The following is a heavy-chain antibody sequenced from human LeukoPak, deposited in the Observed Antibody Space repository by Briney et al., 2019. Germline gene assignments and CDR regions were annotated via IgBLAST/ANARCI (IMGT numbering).Heavy chain of an antibody. V-gene: IGHV4-34*01. J-gene: IGHJ4*02. CDR2: VNHSGST. CDR1: GGSLSGYY. CDR3: ARYSPRYCSGTTCHTYYFDY. Sequence: KASETLSLTCAVYGGSLSGYYWSWIRQPPGKGLEWIGEVNHSGSTKYNPSLKSRVSISSDTSKNEFFLKLSSVTAADTAVYYCARYSPRYCSGTTCHTYYFDYRGQGTLVTVSS. D-gene: IGHD2-2*01.